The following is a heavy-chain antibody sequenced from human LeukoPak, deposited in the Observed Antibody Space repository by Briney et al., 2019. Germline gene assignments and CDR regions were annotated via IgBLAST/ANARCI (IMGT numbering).Heavy chain of an antibody. CDR1: GFTVSNNH. CDR2: IYSGGTT. Sequence: GGSPRLSCVASGFTVSNNHMNWVRQAPGKGLEWVSIIYSGGTTYYADSVKGRFTISRDNSNNMLYLQMNSLSAEDTAVYYCARDSSSHYYFDYWGQGTLVTVSS. CDR3: ARDSSSHYYFDY. D-gene: IGHD2-2*01. V-gene: IGHV3-53*01. J-gene: IGHJ4*02.